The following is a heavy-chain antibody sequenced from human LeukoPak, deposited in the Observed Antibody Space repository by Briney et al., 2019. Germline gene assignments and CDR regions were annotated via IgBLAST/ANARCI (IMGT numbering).Heavy chain of an antibody. J-gene: IGHJ4*02. CDR1: GGSVRSYY. D-gene: IGHD5-24*01. CDR3: ARDTRAEMGIDY. Sequence: SETLSLTCTVSGGSVRSYYWSWIRQPAGKGLEWIGRIYASGSTNYNPSLKSRVTISVDTSKNQFSLKLSSVTAADTAVYYCARDTRAEMGIDYWGQGTLVTVSS. V-gene: IGHV4-4*07. CDR2: IYASGST.